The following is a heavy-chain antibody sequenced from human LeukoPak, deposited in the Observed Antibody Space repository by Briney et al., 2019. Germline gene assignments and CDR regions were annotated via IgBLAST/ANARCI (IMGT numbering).Heavy chain of an antibody. J-gene: IGHJ4*02. CDR1: GDTFTSYD. CDR2: INPNSGNT. D-gene: IGHD3-10*01. V-gene: IGHV1-8*01. CDR3: ARARAVRGVIKYYFDY. Sequence: ASVKVSCKASGDTFTSYDINWVRQATGQGLEWMGWINPNSGNTGYAQKFQGRVTMTRNTSISTAYMELSSLRSEDTAVYYCARARAVRGVIKYYFDYWGQGTLVTVSS.